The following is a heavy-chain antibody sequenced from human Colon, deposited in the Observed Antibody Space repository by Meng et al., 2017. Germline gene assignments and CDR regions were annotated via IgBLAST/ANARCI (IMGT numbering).Heavy chain of an antibody. CDR3: GSAYLG. D-gene: IGHD3-16*01. CDR2: INKDGSVK. J-gene: IGHJ4*02. V-gene: IGHV3-7*01. CDR1: GFIFSNEW. Sequence: GESLKISCAASGFIFSNEWMDWVRQAPGKGLEWVANINKDGSVKNYVDSVKGRFTISRDNAKNLLYLQMDSQRADDSAVYYCGSAYLGWGQGKLVNGAS.